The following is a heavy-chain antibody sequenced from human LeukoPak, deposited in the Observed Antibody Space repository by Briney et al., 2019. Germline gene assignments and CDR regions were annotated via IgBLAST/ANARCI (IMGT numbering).Heavy chain of an antibody. CDR1: GFIFSTHG. Sequence: GGSLRLSCAASGFIFSTHGIHWVRQAPGKGLEWVAVIWYDGSEKYYADSVKGRFTISRDNSKNTLYLQMDSLRAEDTAVYYCARGRGLGSGSYYYYFDSWGQGTLVTVSS. V-gene: IGHV3-33*01. D-gene: IGHD3-22*01. J-gene: IGHJ4*02. CDR2: IWYDGSEK. CDR3: ARGRGLGSGSYYYYFDS.